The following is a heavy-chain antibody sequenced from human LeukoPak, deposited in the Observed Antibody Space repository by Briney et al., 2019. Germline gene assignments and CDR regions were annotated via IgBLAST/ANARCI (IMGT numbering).Heavy chain of an antibody. J-gene: IGHJ3*02. CDR3: ARAYNWNYRAFDI. D-gene: IGHD1-7*01. V-gene: IGHV5-51*01. CDR1: GYSFTSYW. Sequence: GESLKISCKGSGYSFTSYWIGWVRQMPGEGLEWMGIIYPGDSDNRYSPSFQGQVPISADKSISTAYPQWSSLKASDTAMYYCARAYNWNYRAFDIWGQGTVVTVSS. CDR2: IYPGDSDN.